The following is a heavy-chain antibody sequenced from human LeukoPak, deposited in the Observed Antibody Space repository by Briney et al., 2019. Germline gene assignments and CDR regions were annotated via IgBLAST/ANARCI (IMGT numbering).Heavy chain of an antibody. D-gene: IGHD3-9*01. CDR1: GFTFSSYG. CDR2: ISGSGGST. Sequence: GGSLRLSCAASGFTFSSYGMSWVRQASGKGLEWVSAISGSGGSTYYADSVKGRFTISRDNSKNTLYLQMNSLRAEDTAVYYCVDILTGPSPFDYWGQGTLVTVSS. CDR3: VDILTGPSPFDY. V-gene: IGHV3-23*01. J-gene: IGHJ4*02.